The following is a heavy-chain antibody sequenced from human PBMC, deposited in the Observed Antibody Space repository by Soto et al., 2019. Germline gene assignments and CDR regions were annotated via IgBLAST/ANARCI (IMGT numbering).Heavy chain of an antibody. V-gene: IGHV4-4*02. CDR2: TYHSGST. J-gene: IGHJ4*02. Sequence: SETLSLTCAVSGGSISSSNWWSWVRQPPGKGLEWIGETYHSGSTNYNPALKSRVTISVDKSKNQFSLKLSSVTAADTAVYYCARDRLRDGDIVDTMGDYWGQGNRVTVSS. CDR3: ARDRLRDGDIVDTMGDY. D-gene: IGHD5-12*01. CDR1: GGSISSSNW.